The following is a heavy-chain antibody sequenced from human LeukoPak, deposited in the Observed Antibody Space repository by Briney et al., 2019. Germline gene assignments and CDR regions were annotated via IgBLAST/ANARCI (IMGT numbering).Heavy chain of an antibody. CDR2: IIPIFGTA. V-gene: IGHV1-69*13. D-gene: IGHD6-19*01. CDR3: ARDDPSIAVAGTHGAFDY. CDR1: GGTFSSSA. Sequence: SVKVSCKASGGTFSSSAISWVRQAPGQWLEWMGGIIPIFGTANYAQKFQGRVTITADESTSTAYMELSSLRSEDTAVYYCARDDPSIAVAGTHGAFDYWGQGTLVTVSS. J-gene: IGHJ4*02.